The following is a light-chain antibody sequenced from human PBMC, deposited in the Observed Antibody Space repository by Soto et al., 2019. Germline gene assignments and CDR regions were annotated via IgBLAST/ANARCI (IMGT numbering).Light chain of an antibody. Sequence: QAVVTQPPSVSGAPGQRVTISCTGSRSNIGAGYDVHWYQQLPGTPPKVLIYENINRPSEVPDRFSGSKSGTSASLAITGLQAEDEADYYCQSYDSRLSGSVFGGGTKLTVL. V-gene: IGLV1-40*01. J-gene: IGLJ2*01. CDR3: QSYDSRLSGSV. CDR1: RSNIGAGYD. CDR2: ENI.